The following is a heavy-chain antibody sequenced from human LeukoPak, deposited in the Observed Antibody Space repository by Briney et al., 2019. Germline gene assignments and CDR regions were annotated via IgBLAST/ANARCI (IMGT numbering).Heavy chain of an antibody. V-gene: IGHV4-39*07. J-gene: IGHJ5*02. CDR3: ARDVLAAKDTRNWFVP. CDR1: GGSISSSSYY. D-gene: IGHD2-15*01. Sequence: SETLSLTCTVSGGSISSSSYYWGWIRQPPGKGLEWIGSIYYSGSTYYNPSLKSRVTISVDTSKNQFSLKLSSVTPEDTAVYYCARDVLAAKDTRNWFVPWGQGTLVTVSS. CDR2: IYYSGST.